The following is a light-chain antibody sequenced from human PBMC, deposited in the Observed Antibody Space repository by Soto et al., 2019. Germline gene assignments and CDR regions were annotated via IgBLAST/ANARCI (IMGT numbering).Light chain of an antibody. CDR3: QKYNSDPPT. J-gene: IGKJ4*01. V-gene: IGKV1-27*01. CDR1: QDIINY. Sequence: DIQMTQSPSSLSASVGDRVTITCRASQDIINYLAWYQQKPGKVPNLLIYAASTLQSWVTSRFSGSGSGTDFTLTTRRLQPEYVATYYCQKYNSDPPTFGGRTKVELK. CDR2: AAS.